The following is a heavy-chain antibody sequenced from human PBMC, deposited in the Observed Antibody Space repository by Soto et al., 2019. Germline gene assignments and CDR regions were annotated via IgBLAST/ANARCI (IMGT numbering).Heavy chain of an antibody. V-gene: IGHV4-34*01. CDR2: INHSGST. CDR1: GGSISSYY. CDR3: ARRAYNYDSSANLFRRIGNNWFDP. Sequence: PSETLSLTCTVSGGSISSYYWSWIRQPPGKGLEWIGEINHSGSTNYNPSLKSRVSTSVDTSKNQFSLKLSSVTAADTAIYFCARRAYNYDSSANLFRRIGNNWFDPWGQGTLVTVSS. D-gene: IGHD3-22*01. J-gene: IGHJ5*02.